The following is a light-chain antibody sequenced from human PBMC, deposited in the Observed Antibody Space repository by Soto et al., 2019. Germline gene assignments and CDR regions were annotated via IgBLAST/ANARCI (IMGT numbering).Light chain of an antibody. CDR1: QSVDTTF. Sequence: EIVLTQSPGSLSLSPGRRATLSCRASQSVDTTFFAWYQKKPGQAPRLLIYGASKRATGIPDRFSGSGSGTDFTLIISRLEHEDFAVYYCQQYMSSVTFGQGTKVEIK. CDR2: GAS. J-gene: IGKJ1*01. CDR3: QQYMSSVT. V-gene: IGKV3-20*01.